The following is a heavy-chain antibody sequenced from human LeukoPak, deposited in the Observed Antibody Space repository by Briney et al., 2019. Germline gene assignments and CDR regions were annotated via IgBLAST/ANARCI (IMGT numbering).Heavy chain of an antibody. J-gene: IGHJ3*02. CDR2: IYTSGRT. CDR1: GGSISSGSYY. Sequence: SETLSLTCTVSGGSISSGSYYWGWIRQPAGKGLEWLGRIYTSGRTNYNPSVKSRVTISVDTSKNQFSLKLSSVTAADTAVYYCARGWTYCSSTSCYAFDIWGQGTMVTVSS. V-gene: IGHV4-61*02. D-gene: IGHD2-2*01. CDR3: ARGWTYCSSTSCYAFDI.